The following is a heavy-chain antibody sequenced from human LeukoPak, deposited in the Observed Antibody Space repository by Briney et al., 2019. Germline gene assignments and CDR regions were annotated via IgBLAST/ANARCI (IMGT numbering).Heavy chain of an antibody. V-gene: IGHV3-48*03. CDR2: ISSSGSTI. D-gene: IGHD3-22*01. CDR1: GFTFSSYE. Sequence: GGSLRLSCAASGFTFSSYEMNWVRQAPGKGLEWVSYISSSGSTIYYADSVKGRFTISRDNAKNSLYLQMNSLRAEDTAVYYCARDSYDSSGYFGTQEFDYWGQGTLVTVSS. CDR3: ARDSYDSSGYFGTQEFDY. J-gene: IGHJ4*02.